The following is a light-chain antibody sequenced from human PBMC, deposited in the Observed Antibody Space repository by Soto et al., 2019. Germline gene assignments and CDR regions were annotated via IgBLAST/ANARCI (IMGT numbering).Light chain of an antibody. V-gene: IGKV3-20*01. CDR3: QQYGRSPPFA. J-gene: IGKJ2*01. Sequence: EIVLTQSPGTLSLSPGARATLSCRASQSVSSNYIAWYQQTPGQAPRLLIYGASTRATGIPDRFSGSGSGTDFTLTISRLEPEDFAVYFCQQYGRSPPFAFGQGTKVEIK. CDR2: GAS. CDR1: QSVSSNY.